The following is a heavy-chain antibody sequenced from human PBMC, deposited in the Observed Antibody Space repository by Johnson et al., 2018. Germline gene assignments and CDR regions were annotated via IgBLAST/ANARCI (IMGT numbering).Heavy chain of an antibody. V-gene: IGHV1-46*01. D-gene: IGHD3-3*02. CDR3: AGGLASRVTRSAFDI. J-gene: IGHJ3*02. CDR2: INPSGGST. Sequence: QVQLVQSGAEVKKPGASVKVSCKTSGYTFTNYYIHWVRQAPGQGLEWMGIINPSGGSTSYAQKFHIRVTMTRATSTTTFYMELSSLRSEETVGYYCAGGLASRVTRSAFDIWGQGTMVTVSS. CDR1: GYTFTNYY.